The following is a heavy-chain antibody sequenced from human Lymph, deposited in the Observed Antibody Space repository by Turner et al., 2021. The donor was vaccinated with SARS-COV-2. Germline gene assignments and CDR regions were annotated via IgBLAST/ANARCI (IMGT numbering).Heavy chain of an antibody. J-gene: IGHJ6*02. CDR3: AKGMRFGMDV. CDR2: ISWNSGSI. V-gene: IGHV3-9*01. Sequence: EVQLLASGGGLVQPGRSLSLSCAASGFTFDEYAMHWVRQAPGKGLEWVSGISWNSGSIADAYSVKGRLTISRDNAKNSLYLQMNRLRAEDTALYHCAKGMRFGMDVWGQGTTVTVSS. CDR1: GFTFDEYA.